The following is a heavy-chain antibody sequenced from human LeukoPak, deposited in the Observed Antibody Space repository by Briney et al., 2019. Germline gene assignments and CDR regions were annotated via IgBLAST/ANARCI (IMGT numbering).Heavy chain of an antibody. CDR2: IYHSGST. D-gene: IGHD6-13*01. Sequence: PSETLSLTCTVSGYSISSGYYWGWIRQPPGKGLEWIGSIYHSGSTYYNPSLKSRVTISVDTSKNQFSLKLSSVTAADTAVYYCARVGIAAAAPIAIGYWGQGTLVTVSS. V-gene: IGHV4-38-2*02. J-gene: IGHJ4*02. CDR1: GYSISSGYY. CDR3: ARVGIAAAAPIAIGY.